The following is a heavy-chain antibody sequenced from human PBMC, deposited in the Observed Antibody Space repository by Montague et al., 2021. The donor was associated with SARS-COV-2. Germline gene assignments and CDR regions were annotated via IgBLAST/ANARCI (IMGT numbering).Heavy chain of an antibody. Sequence: SLRLSCAASGFTFSSYAMHWVRQAPGKGLEWVAVISYDGSNKYYADSVKGRFTISRDNSKNTLYLQMNSLRAEDTAVYYCARDRRYYDSGVYPGVAYNWFDPLGPGNPGHRLL. CDR1: GFTFSSYA. CDR3: ARDRRYYDSGVYPGVAYNWFDP. V-gene: IGHV3-30-3*01. J-gene: IGHJ5*02. D-gene: IGHD3-22*01. CDR2: ISYDGSNK.